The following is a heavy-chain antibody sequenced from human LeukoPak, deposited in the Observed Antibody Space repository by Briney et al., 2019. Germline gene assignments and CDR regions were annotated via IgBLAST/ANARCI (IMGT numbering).Heavy chain of an antibody. J-gene: IGHJ4*01. D-gene: IGHD2-8*01. Sequence: SETLSLTCTVSGGSISSSDYYWGWIRQPPGRGLEWIGTIYYSGSTSYNPSLKSRVTISVDTSKNQFSLKLSSVTAADTAVYYCTSGGMVSGDYWGHGTLVTVSS. CDR2: IYYSGST. V-gene: IGHV4-39*01. CDR1: GGSISSSDYY. CDR3: TSGGMVSGDY.